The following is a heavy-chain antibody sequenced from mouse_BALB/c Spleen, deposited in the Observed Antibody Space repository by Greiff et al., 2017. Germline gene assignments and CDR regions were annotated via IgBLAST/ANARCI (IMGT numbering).Heavy chain of an antibody. CDR3: TREITTVVAPSFAY. CDR2: ISSGGSYT. D-gene: IGHD1-1*01. J-gene: IGHJ3*01. V-gene: IGHV5-6-4*01. CDR1: GFTFSSYT. Sequence: EVKLVESGGGLVKPGGSLKLSCAASGFTFSSYTMSWVRQTPEKRLEWVATISSGGSYTYYPDSVKGRFTISRDNAKNTLYLQMSSLKSEDTAMYYCTREITTVVAPSFAYWGQGTLVTVSA.